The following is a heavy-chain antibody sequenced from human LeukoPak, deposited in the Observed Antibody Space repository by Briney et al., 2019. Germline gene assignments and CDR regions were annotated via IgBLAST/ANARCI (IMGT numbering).Heavy chain of an antibody. J-gene: IGHJ3*02. CDR3: AKDLKTIDAFDI. Sequence: PGGSLRLSCAASGFTFSSNAMSWVRQAPGQGLEWVSAISGSEDGPYYADSVKGRFTISRDNSKNTLFLQMNGLRAEDTAVYYCAKDLKTIDAFDIWGQGTMVTVSS. CDR2: ISGSEDGP. CDR1: GFTFSSNA. D-gene: IGHD2/OR15-2a*01. V-gene: IGHV3-23*01.